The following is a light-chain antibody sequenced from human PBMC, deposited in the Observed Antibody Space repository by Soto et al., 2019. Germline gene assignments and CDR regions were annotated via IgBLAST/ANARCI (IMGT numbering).Light chain of an antibody. CDR2: GAS. CDR3: QQYNNWPQT. Sequence: EIVMTQSPVTLSVSPGDRATLSCRASQSVSSKLAWYQQKPGQAPRLLIYGASTRATGIPARFSGSGSGTEFTLSISSLQSEDFAVNYCQQYNNWPQTFGQGTKLEIK. V-gene: IGKV3-15*01. CDR1: QSVSSK. J-gene: IGKJ2*01.